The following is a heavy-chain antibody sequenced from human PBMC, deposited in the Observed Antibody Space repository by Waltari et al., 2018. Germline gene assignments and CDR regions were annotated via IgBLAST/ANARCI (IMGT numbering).Heavy chain of an antibody. J-gene: IGHJ4*02. V-gene: IGHV3-23*01. D-gene: IGHD3-22*01. Sequence: EVQLLESGGGLVQPGGSLRLSCAASGFTFSNYAMTWVRQAPGKGLEWVSAISGSGGSTYNADSVKGRFTISRDNAKNSLYLQMNSLRAEDTAVYYCARETKDSSGYYCNARRGVTSWGQGTLVTVSS. CDR1: GFTFSNYA. CDR3: ARETKDSSGYYCNARRGVTS. CDR2: ISGSGGST.